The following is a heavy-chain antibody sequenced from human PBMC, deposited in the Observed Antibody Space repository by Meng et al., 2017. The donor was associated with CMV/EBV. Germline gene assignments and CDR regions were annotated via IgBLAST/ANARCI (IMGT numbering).Heavy chain of an antibody. J-gene: IGHJ4*02. Sequence: NAWMSWVRQAPGKGLEWVGRIKSKTDGGTTDYAAPVKGRFTISRDDSKNTLYLQMNSLKTEDTAVYYCTTVYGGYYYDSSGYYLGFDYWGQGTLVTVSS. V-gene: IGHV3-15*01. CDR2: IKSKTDGGTT. CDR1: NAW. CDR3: TTVYGGYYYDSSGYYLGFDY. D-gene: IGHD3-22*01.